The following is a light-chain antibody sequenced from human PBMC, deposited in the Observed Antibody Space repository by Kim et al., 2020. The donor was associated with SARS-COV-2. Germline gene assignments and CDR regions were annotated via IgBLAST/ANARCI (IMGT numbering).Light chain of an antibody. Sequence: APGERATLTCRASQSVSSNYLAWYQQNTGQAPRVLIYGASDRATGIPDRFSGSGSGTDFTLTISRLEPEDFAVYYCQQYSSSPWTFGQGTKVDIK. CDR2: GAS. CDR1: QSVSSNY. J-gene: IGKJ1*01. V-gene: IGKV3-20*01. CDR3: QQYSSSPWT.